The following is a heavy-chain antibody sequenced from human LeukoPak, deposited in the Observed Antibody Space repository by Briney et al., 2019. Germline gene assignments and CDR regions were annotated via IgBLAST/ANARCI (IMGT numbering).Heavy chain of an antibody. CDR3: ARAQTYGDYRLLLDY. CDR1: GYTFTSYY. V-gene: IGHV1-46*01. CDR2: INPSGGST. Sequence: ASVKVSCKASGYTFTSYYMHWVRQAPGQGLEWMGIINPSGGSTSYAQKFQGRVTMTRDMSTSTDYMELSSLRSEDTAVYYCARAQTYGDYRLLLDYWGQGTLVTVSS. J-gene: IGHJ4*02. D-gene: IGHD4-17*01.